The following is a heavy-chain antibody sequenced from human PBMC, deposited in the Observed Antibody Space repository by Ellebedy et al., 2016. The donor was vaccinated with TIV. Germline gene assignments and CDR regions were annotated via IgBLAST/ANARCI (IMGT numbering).Heavy chain of an antibody. V-gene: IGHV1-69*13. CDR2: IIPIFGTA. CDR3: ARDHTGFNP. J-gene: IGHJ5*02. Sequence: SVKVSXXASGGTFSSYAISWVRQAPGQGLEWMGGIIPIFGTANYAQKFQGRVTITADESTSTAYMELSRLRSDDTAVYYCARDHTGFNPWGQGTLVTVSS. CDR1: GGTFSSYA.